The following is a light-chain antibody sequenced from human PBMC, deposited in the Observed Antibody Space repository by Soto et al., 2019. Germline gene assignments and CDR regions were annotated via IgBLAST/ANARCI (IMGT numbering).Light chain of an antibody. J-gene: IGKJ4*01. V-gene: IGKV2-28*01. CDR3: AQGLAVPFT. CDR2: LGS. Sequence: DIVMTQSPLSLPVTHVDPASISFRSSQILLHSNGYYYLDWYLQKPGQSPQLLIYLGSSRASGVPDRFSGSGSGTDFTLTISRVEAGDVGVYFCAQGLAVPFTFGGGTKVDIK. CDR1: QILLHSNGYYY.